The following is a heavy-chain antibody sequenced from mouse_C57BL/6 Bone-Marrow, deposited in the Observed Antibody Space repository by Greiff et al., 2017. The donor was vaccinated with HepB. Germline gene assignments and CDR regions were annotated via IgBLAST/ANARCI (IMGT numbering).Heavy chain of an antibody. CDR3: ASLYYGNAMDY. D-gene: IGHD2-1*01. J-gene: IGHJ4*01. V-gene: IGHV5-2*01. CDR1: EYEFPSHD. Sequence: EVQLVESGGGLVQPGASLKLSCESNEYEFPSHDMSWVRKTPEKRLELVAAINSDGGSTYYPDTMERRFIISRDNTKKTPYLQMSSLRSEDTALYYCASLYYGNAMDYWGQGTSVTVSS. CDR2: INSDGGST.